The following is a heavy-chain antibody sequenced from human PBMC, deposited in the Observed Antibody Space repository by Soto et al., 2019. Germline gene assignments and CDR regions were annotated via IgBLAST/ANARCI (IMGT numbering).Heavy chain of an antibody. CDR1: GFSLSTSGVG. V-gene: IGHV2-5*02. CDR2: IYWDDDK. J-gene: IGHJ4*02. D-gene: IGHD1-1*01. Sequence: QITLKESGPTLVKPTQTLTLTCTFSGFSLSTSGVGVGWIRQPPGKALEWLALIYWDDDKRYSPALKSRLTITKDPSKNQVVLTMTNMDAVDTATYYCAHSTTYNPFDYWGQGTLVTVSS. CDR3: AHSTTYNPFDY.